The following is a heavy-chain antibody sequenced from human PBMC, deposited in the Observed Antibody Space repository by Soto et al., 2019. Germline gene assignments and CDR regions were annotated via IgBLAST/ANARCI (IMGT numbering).Heavy chain of an antibody. CDR2: ISNDGSNK. V-gene: IGHV3-30*18. CDR3: AKEGSEWLAPVVDV. J-gene: IGHJ6*02. D-gene: IGHD6-19*01. CDR1: GFTFSSCG. Sequence: QVQLVESGGGVVQPGRSLRLFCAASGFTFSSCGMHWVRQAPGMGLQWVAVISNDGSNKIYADSVKGRFSISRDNSKNTMYLQMNSLRAEDTAVYYCAKEGSEWLAPVVDVWGQGTTVTVSS.